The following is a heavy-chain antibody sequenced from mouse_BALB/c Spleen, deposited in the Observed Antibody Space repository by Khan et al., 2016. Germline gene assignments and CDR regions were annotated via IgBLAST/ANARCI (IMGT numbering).Heavy chain of an antibody. CDR2: INTYTGEP. V-gene: IGHV9-3-1*01. CDR3: ARPDYGSRRGFAY. Sequence: QIQLVQSGPELKKPGETVRISCKASGYTFTNYGMNWVKQAPGKGLKWMGWINTYTGEPTYADDFKGRFAFSLETSASTAYLQINNLKKEDTATYFCARPDYGSRRGFAYWGQGTLVTVSA. CDR1: GYTFTNYG. D-gene: IGHD1-1*01. J-gene: IGHJ3*01.